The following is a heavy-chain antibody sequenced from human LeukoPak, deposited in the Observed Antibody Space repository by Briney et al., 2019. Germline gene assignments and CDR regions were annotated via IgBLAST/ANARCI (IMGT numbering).Heavy chain of an antibody. CDR3: TRDRGTYNWLDP. D-gene: IGHD1-26*01. J-gene: IGHJ5*02. CDR2: IDRPAKSYAT. Sequence: GGSLRLSCAGSGFIFSNYGMHWVRQASRKGLEWVGLIDRPAKSYATAYGASVGGRFTISRDDSKNTAYLQMDSLKTEDTALYYCTRDRGTYNWLDPWGQGTLVTVSS. CDR1: GFIFSNYG. V-gene: IGHV3-73*01.